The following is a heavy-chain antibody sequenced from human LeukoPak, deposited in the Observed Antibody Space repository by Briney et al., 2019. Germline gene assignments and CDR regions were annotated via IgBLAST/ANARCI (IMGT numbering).Heavy chain of an antibody. V-gene: IGHV3-53*01. CDR3: ASNYDILTGYWDDAFDI. Sequence: GGSLRLSCAASGFTFSDYYMTWIRQAPGKGLEWVSVICSGGSTYYADSVKGRFTISRDNSKNTLYLQMNSLRAEDTAVYYCASNYDILTGYWDDAFDIWGQGTMVTVSS. D-gene: IGHD3-9*01. CDR1: GFTFSDYY. CDR2: ICSGGST. J-gene: IGHJ3*02.